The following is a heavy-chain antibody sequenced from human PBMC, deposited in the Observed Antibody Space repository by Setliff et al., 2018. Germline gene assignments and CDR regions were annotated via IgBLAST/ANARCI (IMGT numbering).Heavy chain of an antibody. CDR2: IKSSSEGATT. CDR3: TTGPRDSRNYLTWLGT. D-gene: IGHD3-22*01. CDR1: GITFKNAW. V-gene: IGHV3-15*01. J-gene: IGHJ5*02. Sequence: GGSLRLSCSVSGITFKNAWMTWIRQAPGKGPEWVGRIKSSSEGATTDYGAPAKVRFTISRDDSKNMIYLQMINLKIEDTGFYYCTTGPRDSRNYLTWLGTWGQGTLVTVSS.